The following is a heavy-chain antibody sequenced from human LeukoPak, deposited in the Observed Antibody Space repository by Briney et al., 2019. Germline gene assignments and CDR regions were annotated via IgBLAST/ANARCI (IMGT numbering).Heavy chain of an antibody. CDR1: GGSISSYY. CDR3: SRGLDSRKLGY. Sequence: SETLSLTCTVSGGSISSYYWSWIRQPPGKGLEWIGYIYTSGSTNYNPSLKSRVTISVDTSKNQFSLNLNSVTAADTAVYFCSRGLDSRKLGYWGQGTLVTVSS. D-gene: IGHD3-22*01. V-gene: IGHV4-4*09. J-gene: IGHJ4*02. CDR2: IYTSGST.